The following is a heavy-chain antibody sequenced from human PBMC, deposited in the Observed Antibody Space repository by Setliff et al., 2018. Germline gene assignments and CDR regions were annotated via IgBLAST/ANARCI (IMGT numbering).Heavy chain of an antibody. J-gene: IGHJ4*02. D-gene: IGHD2-2*01. CDR1: GYTFSDYG. CDR2: NSPYTGRT. CDR3: SRLVRYCTTTSCQRLSGGEY. V-gene: IGHV1-18*01. Sequence: ASVKVSCKASGYTFSDYGISWVRLAPGHGREWMGWNSPYTGRTFYAPQFQDRVIMTTDTSTDTAYLELRSLRSDATAVYYCSRLVRYCTTTSCQRLSGGEYWGQGTLVTVSS.